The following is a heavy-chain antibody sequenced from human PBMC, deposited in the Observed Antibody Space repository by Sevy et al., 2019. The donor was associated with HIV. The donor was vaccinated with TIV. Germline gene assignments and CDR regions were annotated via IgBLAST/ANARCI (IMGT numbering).Heavy chain of an antibody. V-gene: IGHV4-4*02. J-gene: IGHJ4*02. CDR1: GGSISSSNW. CDR2: VDHSGST. Sequence: SETLSLTCAVSGGSISSSNWWSWVRQSPGKGLEWIGEVDHSGSTNYNPSLKSRVTISVDKSKNHQFSLKLSSVTAADTAVYYCAGALMVRGTYFDYWGQGTLVTVSS. D-gene: IGHD3-10*01. CDR3: AGALMVRGTYFDY.